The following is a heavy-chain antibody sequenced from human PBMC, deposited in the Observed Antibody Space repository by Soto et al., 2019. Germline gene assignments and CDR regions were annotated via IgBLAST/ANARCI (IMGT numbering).Heavy chain of an antibody. CDR2: IIPIFGTA. J-gene: IGHJ6*02. D-gene: IGHD6-13*01. V-gene: IGHV1-69*13. CDR3: AREVVFGYSSSWDSSGSYGMDV. CDR1: GGTFSSYA. Sequence: SVKVSCKASGGTFSSYAISWVRQAPGQGLEWMGGIIPIFGTANYAQKFQGRVTITADESTSTAYMELSSLRSEDTAVYYCAREVVFGYSSSWDSSGSYGMDVWGQGTTVTVSS.